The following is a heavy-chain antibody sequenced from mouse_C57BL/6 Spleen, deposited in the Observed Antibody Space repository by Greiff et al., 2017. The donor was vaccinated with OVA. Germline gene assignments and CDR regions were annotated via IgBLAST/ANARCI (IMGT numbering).Heavy chain of an antibody. V-gene: IGHV1-62-2*01. D-gene: IGHD2-5*01. CDR1: GYTFTEYT. CDR2: FYPGSGSI. Sequence: VQLQESGAELVKPGASVKLSCKASGYTFTEYTIHWVKQRSGQGLEWIGWFYPGSGSIKYNEKFKDKATLTADKSSSTVYMELSRLTSEDSAVYFCARHEDPYSNYLYAMDYWGQGTSVTVSS. CDR3: ARHEDPYSNYLYAMDY. J-gene: IGHJ4*01.